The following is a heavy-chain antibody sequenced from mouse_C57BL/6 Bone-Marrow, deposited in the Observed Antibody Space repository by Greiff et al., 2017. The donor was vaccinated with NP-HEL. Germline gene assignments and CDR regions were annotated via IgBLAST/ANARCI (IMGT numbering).Heavy chain of an antibody. D-gene: IGHD1-1*01. V-gene: IGHV1-55*01. CDR2: IYPGSGST. J-gene: IGHJ3*01. CDR3: ARKGNRPYGSRESRNWFAY. CDR1: GYTFTSYW. Sequence: QVQLQQPGAELVKPGASVKMSCKASGYTFTSYWITWVKQRPGQGLEWIGDIYPGSGSTNYNEKFKSKATLTVDTSSSTAYMQLSSLTSEDAAVYYCARKGNRPYGSRESRNWFAYWGQGTLVTVSA.